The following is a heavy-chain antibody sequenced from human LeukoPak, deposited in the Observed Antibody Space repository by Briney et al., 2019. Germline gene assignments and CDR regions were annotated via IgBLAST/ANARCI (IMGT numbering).Heavy chain of an antibody. J-gene: IGHJ4*02. D-gene: IGHD6-13*01. V-gene: IGHV3-23*01. Sequence: GGCLRLSCAASGFTFSSYAMSWVRQAPGKGLEWVSAISGSVGSTYYADSVKGRFTISRDNSKNTLYLQMNSLRAEDTAVYYCAKDVDSSSWFTSLPEYYFDYWGQGTLVTVSS. CDR2: ISGSVGST. CDR1: GFTFSSYA. CDR3: AKDVDSSSWFTSLPEYYFDY.